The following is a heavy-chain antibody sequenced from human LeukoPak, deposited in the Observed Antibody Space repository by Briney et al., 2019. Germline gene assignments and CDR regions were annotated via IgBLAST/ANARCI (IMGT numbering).Heavy chain of an antibody. CDR1: GGSISSSSYY. CDR2: IYYSGST. V-gene: IGHV4-39*01. Sequence: SETLSLTCTVSGGSISSSSYYWGWIRQPPGKGLEWIGSIYYSGSTYHNPSLKSRVTISVDTSKNQFSLKLSSVTAADTAVYYCARLDYYDSSGYPYYFDYWGQGTLVTVSS. J-gene: IGHJ4*02. D-gene: IGHD3-22*01. CDR3: ARLDYYDSSGYPYYFDY.